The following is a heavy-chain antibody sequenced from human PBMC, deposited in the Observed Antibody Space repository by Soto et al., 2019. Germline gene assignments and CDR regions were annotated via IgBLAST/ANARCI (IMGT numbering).Heavy chain of an antibody. Sequence: EVQLVESGGGLVQPGGSLRLSCAASGFTFSSYEMNWVRQAPGRGLEWLTHITSSGTNIFYGDSVKGLFTISRDNDRNSLSLQVHSLRAEDTAVYYCARGYTGGWSRGGYFDYWGQGALVTVSS. D-gene: IGHD6-19*01. CDR1: GFTFSSYE. V-gene: IGHV3-48*03. CDR2: ITSSGTNI. J-gene: IGHJ4*02. CDR3: ARGYTGGWSRGGYFDY.